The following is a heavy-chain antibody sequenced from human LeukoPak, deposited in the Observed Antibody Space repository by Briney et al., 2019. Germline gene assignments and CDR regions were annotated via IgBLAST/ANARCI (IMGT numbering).Heavy chain of an antibody. D-gene: IGHD4-23*01. Sequence: PSETLSLTCAVSGYSISSGYYWGWIRQPPGKGLEWIGSIYHSGSTYYSPSLKSRVTISVDTSKNQFSLKLSSVTAADTAVYYCARLGYPLATVAKGRLLDSWFDPWGQGTLVTVSS. CDR3: ARLGYPLATVAKGRLLDSWFDP. J-gene: IGHJ5*02. CDR1: GYSISSGYY. CDR2: IYHSGST. V-gene: IGHV4-38-2*01.